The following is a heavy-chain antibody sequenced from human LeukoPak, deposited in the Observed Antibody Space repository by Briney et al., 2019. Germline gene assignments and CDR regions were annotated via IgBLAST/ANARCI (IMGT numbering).Heavy chain of an antibody. V-gene: IGHV1-18*01. J-gene: IGHJ4*02. D-gene: IGHD3-9*01. CDR1: GYTFTSYG. CDR2: ISAYNGNT. Sequence: ASVKVSCKASGYTFTSYGISWVRQAPGQGLEWMGWISAYNGNTNYAQKLQGRVTMTTDTSTSTAYMELRSLRSDDTAVYYCARDRLRYFDWLLEPLDYWGQGTLVTVSS. CDR3: ARDRLRYFDWLLEPLDY.